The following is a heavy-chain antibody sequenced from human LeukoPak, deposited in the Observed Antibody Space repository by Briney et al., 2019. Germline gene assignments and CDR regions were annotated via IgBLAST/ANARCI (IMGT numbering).Heavy chain of an antibody. CDR3: ARDPGDAFDI. V-gene: IGHV3-11*01. J-gene: IGHJ3*02. Sequence: PGGSLRLSCAASGFTLSDYYMSWLRQAPGKGLEWISCISSSGGYIIYYADSVKGRFTISRDDAKNSLYLQMSSLRAEDTAVYYCARDPGDAFDIWGQGTTVTVSS. CDR2: ISSSGGYII. CDR1: GFTLSDYY.